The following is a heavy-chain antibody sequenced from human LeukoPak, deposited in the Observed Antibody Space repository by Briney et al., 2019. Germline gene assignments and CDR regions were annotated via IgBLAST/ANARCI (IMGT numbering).Heavy chain of an antibody. D-gene: IGHD5-18*01. J-gene: IGHJ6*03. V-gene: IGHV3-74*01. CDR1: GFTFSSYW. CDR2: IKSDGSST. CDR3: AKGGYSNGRYYYYYMDA. Sequence: GGSLRLSCAASGFTFSSYWMHWVRQAPGKGLVWVSRIKSDGSSTTYADSVKGRFTISRDNAKNTLYLQMNSLRAEDTAVYYCAKGGYSNGRYYYYYMDAWGEGTTVTVSS.